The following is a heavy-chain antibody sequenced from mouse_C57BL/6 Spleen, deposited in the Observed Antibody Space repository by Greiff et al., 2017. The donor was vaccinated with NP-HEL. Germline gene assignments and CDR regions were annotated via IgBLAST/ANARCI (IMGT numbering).Heavy chain of an antibody. CDR3: AREDITTVVDYAMDY. V-gene: IGHV1-66*01. J-gene: IGHJ4*01. CDR2: IYPGSGNT. Sequence: VQLQQSGPELVKPGASVKISCKASGYSFTSYYIHWVKQRPGQGLEWIGWIYPGSGNTKYNEKFKGKATLTADTSSSTAYMQLSSLTSEDSAVYYCAREDITTVVDYAMDYWGQGTSVTVSS. D-gene: IGHD1-1*01. CDR1: GYSFTSYY.